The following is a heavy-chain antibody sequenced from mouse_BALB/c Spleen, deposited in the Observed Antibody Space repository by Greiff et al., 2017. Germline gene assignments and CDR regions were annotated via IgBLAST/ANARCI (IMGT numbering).Heavy chain of an antibody. CDR3: APIYYGYDWFAY. CDR1: GFNIKDTY. D-gene: IGHD2-2*01. Sequence: EVQRVESGAELVKPGASVKLSCTASGFNIKDTYMHWVKQRPEQGLEWIGRIDPANGNTKYDPKFQGKATITADTSSNTAYLQLSSLTSEDTAVYYCAPIYYGYDWFAYWGQGTLVTVSA. J-gene: IGHJ3*01. V-gene: IGHV14-3*02. CDR2: IDPANGNT.